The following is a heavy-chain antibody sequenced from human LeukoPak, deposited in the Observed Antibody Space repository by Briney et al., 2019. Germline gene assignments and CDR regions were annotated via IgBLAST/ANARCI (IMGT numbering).Heavy chain of an antibody. Sequence: ASVKVSCKASGYTFTSYGISWVRQAPGQGLEWMGLISAYNGNTNYAQKLQGRVTMTTDTSTSTAYMELRSLRSDDTAVYYCARDNFRAVTAVYWGQGTLVTVSS. CDR1: GYTFTSYG. D-gene: IGHD4-17*01. V-gene: IGHV1-18*01. J-gene: IGHJ4*02. CDR2: ISAYNGNT. CDR3: ARDNFRAVTAVY.